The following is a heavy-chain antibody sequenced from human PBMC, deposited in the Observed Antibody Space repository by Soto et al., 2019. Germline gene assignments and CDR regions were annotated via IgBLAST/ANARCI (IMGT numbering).Heavy chain of an antibody. D-gene: IGHD3-22*01. CDR2: INPNGYTS. V-gene: IGHV1-46*02. J-gene: IGHJ4*02. CDR3: AMDLHGAFTTMIF. Sequence: QVQMVQSGAEVKKPGASIKVSCKSSGYTFNTYYIHWVRQAPGQGLEWMGIINPNGYTSTLSQKFQGRLTVTRDPSTSTVYMELGSLTSEDTAMYYCAMDLHGAFTTMIFWGQGTLVTVSS. CDR1: GYTFNTYY.